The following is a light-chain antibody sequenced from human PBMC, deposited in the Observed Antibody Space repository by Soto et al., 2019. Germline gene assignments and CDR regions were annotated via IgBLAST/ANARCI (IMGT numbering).Light chain of an antibody. CDR3: MQTLQTPYT. CDR2: L. V-gene: IGKV2-28*01. Sequence: DIVMTQSPLSLPVTPGEPASISCRSSQSLLYGAGYMYVDWYLQKPGQPPQLLIFLGPPGFSGSVSGTDFTLKISRVETEDLGVYYCMQTLQTPYTFGQGTKLEIK. CDR1: QSLLYGAGYMY. J-gene: IGKJ2*01.